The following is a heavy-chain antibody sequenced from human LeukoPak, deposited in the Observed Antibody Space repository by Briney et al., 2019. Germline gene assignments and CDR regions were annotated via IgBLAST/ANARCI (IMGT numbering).Heavy chain of an antibody. V-gene: IGHV3-48*02. Sequence: GGSLRLSCAASGFTFSIHGMNWVRQAPGKGLEWVSYIINSGGTVYYTDSVQGRFTISRDNARNSLFLQMNSLRDEDTTVYYIARVGLGVYGMVVSGQGTTVTASS. CDR1: GFTFSIHG. CDR3: ARVGLGVYGMVV. D-gene: IGHD3-16*01. J-gene: IGHJ6*02. CDR2: IINSGGTV.